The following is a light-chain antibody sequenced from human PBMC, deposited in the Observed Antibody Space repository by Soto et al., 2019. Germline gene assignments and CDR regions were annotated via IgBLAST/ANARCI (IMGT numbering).Light chain of an antibody. Sequence: QSVLTQPPSVSGAPGQRVTISCTGSTSNIGAGYDVHWYQQLPGTAPKLLIYDSDNRPSGVPDRFSGSKSGTSASLAITGLQDEDEADYYYQSYDSRLSANVFGTGTKVTVL. J-gene: IGLJ1*01. CDR3: QSYDSRLSANV. CDR1: TSNIGAGYD. CDR2: DSD. V-gene: IGLV1-40*01.